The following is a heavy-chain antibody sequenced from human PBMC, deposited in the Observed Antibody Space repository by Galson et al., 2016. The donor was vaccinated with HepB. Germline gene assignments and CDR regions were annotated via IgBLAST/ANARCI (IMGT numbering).Heavy chain of an antibody. CDR1: GFTFSNYA. CDR3: AKHIYYYQTTDTEGGDY. CDR2: ISDTGSHT. J-gene: IGHJ4*02. Sequence: SLRLSCAASGFTFSNYAMSWVRQAPGKGLEWVSDISDTGSHTYYAGSVKGRFTISRDNSKNTLYLQMNSLRAEDSAIYYCAKHIYYYQTTDTEGGDYWGRGTLVTVSS. V-gene: IGHV3-23*01. D-gene: IGHD3-22*01.